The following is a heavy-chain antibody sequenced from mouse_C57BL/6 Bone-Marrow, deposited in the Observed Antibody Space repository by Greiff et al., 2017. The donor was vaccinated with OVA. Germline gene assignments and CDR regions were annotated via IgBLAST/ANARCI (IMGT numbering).Heavy chain of an antibody. CDR3: AREVGYYGDY. J-gene: IGHJ2*01. CDR1: GYTFTSYG. Sequence: VQVVESGAELARPGASVKLSCKASGYTFTSYGISWVKQRTGQGLEWIGEIYPRSGNTYYNEKFKGKATLTADKSSSTAYMELRSLTSEDSAVYFCAREVGYYGDYWGQGTTLTVSS. V-gene: IGHV1-81*01. CDR2: IYPRSGNT. D-gene: IGHD1-1*01.